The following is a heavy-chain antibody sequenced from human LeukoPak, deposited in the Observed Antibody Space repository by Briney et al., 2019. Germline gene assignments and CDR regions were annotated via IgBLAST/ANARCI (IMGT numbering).Heavy chain of an antibody. J-gene: IGHJ4*02. D-gene: IGHD3-22*01. Sequence: ASVKVSCKTSGYTFTGYYMHWVRQAPGQGLEWMGWIDPNTGGTNYAQKFQGRVTMTSDTSISTAYMELSSLRSDDTAMYYCARAPMIVVVFPPRLDFWGQGTLVTVSS. CDR2: IDPNTGGT. V-gene: IGHV1-2*02. CDR1: GYTFTGYY. CDR3: ARAPMIVVVFPPRLDF.